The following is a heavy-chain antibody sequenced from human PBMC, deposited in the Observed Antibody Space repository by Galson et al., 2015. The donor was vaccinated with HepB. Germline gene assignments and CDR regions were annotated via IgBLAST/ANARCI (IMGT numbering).Heavy chain of an antibody. Sequence: ETLSLTCTVSGGSIRSYYWSWIRPSPGKGLEWIGYIYPSGGTNYNPSLKSRVTISVDTSKRQFSLKLRSVTAADTALYYCARDTDEGDGYNRFDYWGQGTLVTVSS. CDR1: GGSIRSYY. J-gene: IGHJ4*02. CDR3: ARDTDEGDGYNRFDY. CDR2: IYPSGGT. V-gene: IGHV4-59*01. D-gene: IGHD5-24*01.